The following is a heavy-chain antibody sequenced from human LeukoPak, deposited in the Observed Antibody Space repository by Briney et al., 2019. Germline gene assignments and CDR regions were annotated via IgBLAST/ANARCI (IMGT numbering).Heavy chain of an antibody. CDR1: GYTLTELS. J-gene: IGHJ3*02. CDR2: FDPEDGET. V-gene: IGHV1-24*01. CDR3: ATGFYCSSTSCYIGAFDI. Sequence: GASVKVSCKVSGYTLTELSMHWVRQAPGKGLEWMGGFDPEDGETIYAQKFQGRVTMTEDTSTDTAYMELSSLRSEDTAVYYCATGFYCSSTSCYIGAFDIWGQGTMVTVSS. D-gene: IGHD2-2*02.